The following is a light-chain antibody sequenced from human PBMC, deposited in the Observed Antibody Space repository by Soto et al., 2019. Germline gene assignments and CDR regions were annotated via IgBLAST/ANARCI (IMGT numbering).Light chain of an antibody. V-gene: IGKV1-5*01. CDR2: DAS. CDR3: QQYNSYSRP. CDR1: QSVSDW. Sequence: IQMTQSPSTLSASVGDRVTITCRASQSVSDWLAWYQQKPGNPPKLLIYDASSLESGVPSRFSGSGSGTEFTLTISSLQPDDFATYYCQQYNSYSRPFGQGTKV. J-gene: IGKJ1*01.